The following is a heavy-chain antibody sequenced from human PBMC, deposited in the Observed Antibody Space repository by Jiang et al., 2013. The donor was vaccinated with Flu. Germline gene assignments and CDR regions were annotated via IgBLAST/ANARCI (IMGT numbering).Heavy chain of an antibody. Sequence: LLKPSETLSLTCTVSGGSISSSSYYWGWIRQPPGKGLEWIGSIYYSGSTYYNPSLKSRVTISVDTSKNQFSLKLSSVTAADTAVYYCASPGRGSYLAPFDYWGQGTLVTVSS. D-gene: IGHD1-26*01. CDR1: GGSISSSSYY. CDR3: ASPGRGSYLAPFDY. J-gene: IGHJ4*02. V-gene: IGHV4-39*01. CDR2: IYYSGST.